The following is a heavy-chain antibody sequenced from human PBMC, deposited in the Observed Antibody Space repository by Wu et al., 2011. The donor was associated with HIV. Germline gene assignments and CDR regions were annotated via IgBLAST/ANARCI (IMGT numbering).Heavy chain of an antibody. CDR3: ARDTHRGASGRYDY. D-gene: IGHD6-25*01. V-gene: IGHV1-69*04. CDR2: IIPSIGIT. Sequence: QVQLVQSGAEVKKPGSSVKVSCKASGGTFSNFAISWVRQAPGQGLEWMGRIIPSIGITHYAQKFQGRVTISADKSTSTAYIEVSSLRSEDTAVYFCARDTHRGASGRYDYWGQGTLITVSS. J-gene: IGHJ4*02. CDR1: GGTFSNFA.